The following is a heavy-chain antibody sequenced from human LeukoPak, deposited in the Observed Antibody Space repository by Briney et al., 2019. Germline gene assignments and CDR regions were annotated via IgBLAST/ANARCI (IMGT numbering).Heavy chain of an antibody. V-gene: IGHV3-21*01. J-gene: IGHJ3*02. CDR1: GFTFSAYG. Sequence: GGSLRLSCAASGFTFSAYGMSWVRQSPGKGLEWVSSISSSSSYIYYADSVKGRFTISRDNAKNSLYLQMNSLRAEDTAVYYCAVIVVVITTSGLLDAFDIWGQGTMVTVSS. CDR3: AVIVVVITTSGLLDAFDI. CDR2: ISSSSSYI. D-gene: IGHD3-22*01.